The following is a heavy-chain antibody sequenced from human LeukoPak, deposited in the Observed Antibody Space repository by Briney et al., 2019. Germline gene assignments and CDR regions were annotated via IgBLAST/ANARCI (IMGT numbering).Heavy chain of an antibody. J-gene: IGHJ6*03. CDR2: INLSGTT. V-gene: IGHV4-34*01. CDR1: GGSFNDYY. CDR3: ARDIVVVPAAQRDYYMDV. Sequence: PSETLSLTCAVYGGSFNDYYWSWIRQAPGKGLEWIGEINLSGTTSYNPSLKSRVTMSVDSSNIQFYPTLTSLTAADTAVYYCARDIVVVPAAQRDYYMDVWGKGTTVTVSS. D-gene: IGHD2-2*01.